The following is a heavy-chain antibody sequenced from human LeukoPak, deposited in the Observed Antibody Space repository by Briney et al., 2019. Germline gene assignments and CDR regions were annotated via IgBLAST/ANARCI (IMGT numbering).Heavy chain of an antibody. CDR3: VRAVAAPGTDM. CDR2: INRDGSIT. V-gene: IGHV3-74*01. Sequence: GGSLRLSCAASGFTLSSYWTHWVRHAPGKGLVWVSQINRDGSITRYADSVKGRFTISRDNAKNTLYLQMDNLRAEDTAVYYCVRAVAAPGTDMWGQGTLVTVSS. J-gene: IGHJ4*02. D-gene: IGHD6-13*01. CDR1: GFTLSSYW.